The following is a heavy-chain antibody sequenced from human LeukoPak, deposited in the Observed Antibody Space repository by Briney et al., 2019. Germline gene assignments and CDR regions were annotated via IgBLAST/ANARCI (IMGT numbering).Heavy chain of an antibody. CDR3: ARDKKSGESSEIDY. CDR1: GFTFSSYG. Sequence: GRSLRLSCAASGFTFSSYGMHWVRQAPGKGLEWVAVISYDGSNKYYADSVKGRFTISRDNSKNTLYLQMNSLRAEDTAVYYCARDKKSGESSEIDYWGQGTLVTVSS. J-gene: IGHJ4*02. CDR2: ISYDGSNK. D-gene: IGHD3-10*01. V-gene: IGHV3-30*03.